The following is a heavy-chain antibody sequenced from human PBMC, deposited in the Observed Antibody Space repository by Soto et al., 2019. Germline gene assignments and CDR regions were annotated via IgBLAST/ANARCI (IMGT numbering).Heavy chain of an antibody. CDR2: ISYDGSNK. J-gene: IGHJ4*02. Sequence: QVQLVESGGGVVQPGRSLRLSCAASGFTFSSYAMHWVRQAPGKGLEWVAVISYDGSNKYYADSVKGRFTISRDNSKNPPYLQLNSLRAEDTAVYYCARAGYSGQLDYWGQGTLVTVSS. D-gene: IGHD5-12*01. V-gene: IGHV3-30-3*01. CDR1: GFTFSSYA. CDR3: ARAGYSGQLDY.